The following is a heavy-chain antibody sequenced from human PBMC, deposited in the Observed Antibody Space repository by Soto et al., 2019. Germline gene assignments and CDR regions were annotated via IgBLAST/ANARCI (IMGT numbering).Heavy chain of an antibody. Sequence: QVQLVQSGGEVKKPGASVKVSCKTSGYSFTTYGISWVRQAPGQGLEWMGWISGYNGNTHYAQKFQGRVSMTTDTSXXTAYMELRSLRSDDTAVYYCAREGPAPYYYYGMDVWGPGTTVTVSS. CDR3: AREGPAPYYYYGMDV. CDR2: ISGYNGNT. V-gene: IGHV1-18*01. J-gene: IGHJ6*02. CDR1: GYSFTTYG.